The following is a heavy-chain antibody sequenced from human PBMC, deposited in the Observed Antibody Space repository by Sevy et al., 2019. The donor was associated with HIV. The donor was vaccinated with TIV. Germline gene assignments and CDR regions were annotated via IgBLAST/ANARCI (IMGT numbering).Heavy chain of an antibody. Sequence: GGSLRLSCAASGFTFSSYAMHWVRQAPGKGLEWVAVISYDGSNKYYADSVKSRVTISRDNSRNTLYLQMNSLRAEDTAVYYCARERAGATRHFDYWGQRTLVTVSS. CDR1: GFTFSSYA. V-gene: IGHV3-30-3*01. J-gene: IGHJ4*02. CDR3: ARERAGATRHFDY. D-gene: IGHD6-25*01. CDR2: ISYDGSNK.